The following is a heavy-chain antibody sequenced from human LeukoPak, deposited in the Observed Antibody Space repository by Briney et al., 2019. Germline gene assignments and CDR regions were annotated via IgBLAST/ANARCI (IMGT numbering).Heavy chain of an antibody. Sequence: GGSLRLSCAASGFTFSSYSMNWVRQAPGKGLEWVSSISSSSTYIYYADSVKGRFTISRDNAKNPLYLQMNILRAEDTAVYYCARRYGDFSPDDYWGQGTLVTVSS. V-gene: IGHV3-21*01. CDR3: ARRYGDFSPDDY. CDR1: GFTFSSYS. D-gene: IGHD4-17*01. CDR2: ISSSSTYI. J-gene: IGHJ4*02.